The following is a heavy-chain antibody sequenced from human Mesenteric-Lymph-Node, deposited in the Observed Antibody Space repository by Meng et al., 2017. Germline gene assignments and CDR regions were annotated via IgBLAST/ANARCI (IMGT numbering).Heavy chain of an antibody. J-gene: IGHJ5*02. CDR1: GGSISSGGYY. Sequence: QGPLKESGPGLVKPSQTLSLTCTVSGGSISSGGYYWSWIRQHPGKGLEWIGYIYYSGSTYYNPSLKSLVTISVDTSKNQFSLKLSSVTAADTAVYYCARGQRSYSGSYPEWFDPWGQGTLVTVSS. CDR2: IYYSGST. D-gene: IGHD1-26*01. V-gene: IGHV4-31*01. CDR3: ARGQRSYSGSYPEWFDP.